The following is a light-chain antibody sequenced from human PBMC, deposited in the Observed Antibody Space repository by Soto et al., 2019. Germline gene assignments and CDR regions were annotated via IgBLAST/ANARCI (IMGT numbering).Light chain of an antibody. CDR1: SSDVGGYNY. Sequence: QSVLTQPRSVSGSPGQSITISCTGTSSDVGGYNYVSWYQLHPGKAPILIIYDVTKRPSGVPDRFSGSKSGNTDSLTISGLQAEDEADYYCCSYAGSVLFGGGTKLTVL. J-gene: IGLJ2*01. V-gene: IGLV2-11*01. CDR2: DVT. CDR3: CSYAGSVL.